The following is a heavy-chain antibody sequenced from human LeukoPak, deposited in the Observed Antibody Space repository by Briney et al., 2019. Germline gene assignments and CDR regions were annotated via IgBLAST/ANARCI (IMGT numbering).Heavy chain of an antibody. CDR3: ARAYYDILTGYGPDAFDI. V-gene: IGHV4-30-4*01. J-gene: IGHJ3*02. CDR1: GGSISSGDYY. CDR2: IYYSGST. Sequence: SQTLSLTCTVSGGSISSGDYYWGWIRQPPGKGLEWIGYIYYSGSTYYNPSPKSRVTISVDTSKNQFSLKLSSVTAADTAVYYCARAYYDILTGYGPDAFDIWGQGTMVTVSS. D-gene: IGHD3-9*01.